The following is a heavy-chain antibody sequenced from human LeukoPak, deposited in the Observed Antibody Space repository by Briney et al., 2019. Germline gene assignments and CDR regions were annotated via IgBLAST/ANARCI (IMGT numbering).Heavy chain of an antibody. J-gene: IGHJ3*02. Sequence: GGSLRLSCAASGFTFSSYAMSWVRQAPGKGLEWVSAISGSGGSTYYADSVKGRFTISRDNSKNTLYLHMNSLRAEDTAVYYCAKGERIFLWDSSGLTGAFDNWGQGTMVTVSS. V-gene: IGHV3-23*01. CDR2: ISGSGGST. CDR1: GFTFSSYA. D-gene: IGHD3-22*01. CDR3: AKGERIFLWDSSGLTGAFDN.